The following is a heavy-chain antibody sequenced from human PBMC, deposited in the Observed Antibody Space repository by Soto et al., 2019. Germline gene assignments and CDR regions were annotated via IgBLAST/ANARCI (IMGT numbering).Heavy chain of an antibody. CDR1: GYTFTSYY. CDR3: AKAHCGGDCPLYYFDY. D-gene: IGHD2-21*02. Sequence: ASVKVSCKASGYTFTSYYMHWVRQAPGQGLEWMGIINPSGGSTSYAQKFQGRVTMTRDTSTSTVYMELSSLRSEDTAVYYCAKAHCGGDCPLYYFDYWGQGTLVPVSS. V-gene: IGHV1-46*01. J-gene: IGHJ4*02. CDR2: INPSGGST.